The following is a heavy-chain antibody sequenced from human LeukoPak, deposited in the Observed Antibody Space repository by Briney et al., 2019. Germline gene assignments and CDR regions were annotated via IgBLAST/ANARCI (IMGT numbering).Heavy chain of an antibody. V-gene: IGHV3-23*01. CDR2: ICAGGTFT. CDR1: GFTFRIYA. Sequence: GGSLRLSCTASGFTFRIYAIKWVRQAPGKGLEWVSGICAGGTFTYYADSVKGRFTISRDNSRNTLYLQMNSLRADDTAVYYCAKYLYSTTYGYYFDYWGQGTLVTVSS. J-gene: IGHJ4*02. D-gene: IGHD2-15*01. CDR3: AKYLYSTTYGYYFDY.